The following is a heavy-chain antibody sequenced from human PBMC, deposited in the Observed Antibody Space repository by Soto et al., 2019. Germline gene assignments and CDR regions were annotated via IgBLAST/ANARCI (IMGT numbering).Heavy chain of an antibody. CDR2: ISYDGSNK. CDR3: ARSRSEYSSGWYAGDYYYYYGMDV. D-gene: IGHD6-19*01. V-gene: IGHV3-30-3*01. J-gene: IGHJ6*02. CDR1: GFTFSSYA. Sequence: QVQLVESGGGVVQPGRSLRLSCAASGFTFSSYAMHWVRQAPGKGLEWVAVISYDGSNKYYADSVKGRFTISRDNSKNTLXLQXNXLRAEDTAVYYCARSRSEYSSGWYAGDYYYYYGMDVWGQGTTVTVSS.